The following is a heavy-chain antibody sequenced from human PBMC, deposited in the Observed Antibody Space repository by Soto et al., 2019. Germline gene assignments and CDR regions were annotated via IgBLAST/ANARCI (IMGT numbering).Heavy chain of an antibody. CDR1: GGSISSGDYY. V-gene: IGHV4-30-4*01. CDR2: IYYSGSN. D-gene: IGHD5-12*01. J-gene: IGHJ4*02. CDR3: AKDSRERDVVATIFDY. Sequence: SETLSLTCTVSGGSISSGDYYWSWIRQPPGKGLEWIGCIYYSGSNYYNPSLNSRVTISVDTSKNPFPLKLSSVTAAVTAVYSCAKDSRERDVVATIFDYWGQGTLVTVSS.